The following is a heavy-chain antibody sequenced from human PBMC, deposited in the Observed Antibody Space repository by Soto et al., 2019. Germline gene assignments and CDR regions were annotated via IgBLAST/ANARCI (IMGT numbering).Heavy chain of an antibody. CDR1: GNTF. Sequence: ASVKVSCKTSGNTFHWVRQAPGQGLEWMGRINVGNGKTKYSQNFQGRATFTRDSSASTAYLELSSLRSEDSAVYYCAGETPRTLSQGHVTYYYYVMGVWGQGTTVTVSS. J-gene: IGHJ6*02. D-gene: IGHD1-1*01. CDR2: INVGNGKT. V-gene: IGHV1-3*01. CDR3: AGETPRTLSQGHVTYYYYVMGV.